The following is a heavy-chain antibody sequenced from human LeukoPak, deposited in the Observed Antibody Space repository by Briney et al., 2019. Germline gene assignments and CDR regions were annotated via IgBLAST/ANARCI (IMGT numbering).Heavy chain of an antibody. CDR3: ARVQLIYSSSWYDAPRRDWFDP. Sequence: EASVKVSCKASGGTFSSYAISWVRQAPGQGLEWMGGIILIFGTANYAQKFQGRVTITADESTSTAYMELSSLRSEDTAVYYCARVQLIYSSSWYDAPRRDWFDPWGQGTLVTVSS. CDR1: GGTFSSYA. J-gene: IGHJ5*02. D-gene: IGHD6-13*01. V-gene: IGHV1-69*13. CDR2: IILIFGTA.